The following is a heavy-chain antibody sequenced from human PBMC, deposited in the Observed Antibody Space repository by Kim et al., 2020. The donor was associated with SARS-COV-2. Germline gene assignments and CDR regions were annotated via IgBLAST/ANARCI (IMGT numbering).Heavy chain of an antibody. Sequence: SVKVSCKASGGTFSSYAISRVRQAPGQGLEWMGGIIPIFGTANYAQKFQGRVTITADESTSTAYMELSSLRSEDTAVYYCARDLRYYDFWSGLDYWGQGTLVTVSS. CDR1: GGTFSSYA. V-gene: IGHV1-69*13. J-gene: IGHJ4*02. CDR2: IIPIFGTA. D-gene: IGHD3-3*01. CDR3: ARDLRYYDFWSGLDY.